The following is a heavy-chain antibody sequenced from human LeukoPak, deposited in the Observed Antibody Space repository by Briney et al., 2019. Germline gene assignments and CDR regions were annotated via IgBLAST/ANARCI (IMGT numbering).Heavy chain of an antibody. CDR1: GYSISSGYY. Sequence: PSETLSLTCTVSGYSISSGYYWGWIRQPPGKGLEWIGSIYHSGSTYYNPSLKSRVTISVDTSKNQFSLKLSSVTAADTAVYYCARLYGIVVNFDYWGQGTLVTVSS. CDR3: ARLYGIVVNFDY. V-gene: IGHV4-38-2*02. J-gene: IGHJ4*02. D-gene: IGHD6-19*01. CDR2: IYHSGST.